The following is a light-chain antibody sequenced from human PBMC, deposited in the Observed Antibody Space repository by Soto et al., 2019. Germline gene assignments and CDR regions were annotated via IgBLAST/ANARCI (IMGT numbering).Light chain of an antibody. CDR1: QSVSSSY. CDR3: KQYGSSPLT. J-gene: IGKJ4*01. Sequence: EIVLTQSPGTLSLSPGERATLSCRASQSVSSSYLAWYQQKPGQAPRLLIYGASSRATGIPDRFSGSGSGTDFTLTISRLEPEFFAVYYCKQYGSSPLTFGGGTKVDIK. V-gene: IGKV3-20*01. CDR2: GAS.